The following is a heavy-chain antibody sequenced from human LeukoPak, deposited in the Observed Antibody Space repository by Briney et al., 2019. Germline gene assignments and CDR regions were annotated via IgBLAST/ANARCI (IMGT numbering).Heavy chain of an antibody. J-gene: IGHJ6*03. V-gene: IGHV1-2*02. CDR1: GYTFTGYY. CDR2: INPNSGGT. CDR3: ARVRDSHYDFWSGYYPFYYYYYYIDV. Sequence: ASVKVSCKASGYTFTGYYMHWVRQAPGQGLEWMGWINPNSGGTNYAQKFQGRVTMTRDTSISTAYMELSRLRSDDTAVYYCARVRDSHYDFWSGYYPFYYYYYYIDVWGKGTTVTVSS. D-gene: IGHD3-3*01.